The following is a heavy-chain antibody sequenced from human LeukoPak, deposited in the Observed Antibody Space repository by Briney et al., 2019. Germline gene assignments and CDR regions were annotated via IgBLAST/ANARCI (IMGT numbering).Heavy chain of an antibody. CDR1: GFTFSRYW. Sequence: GGSLRLSCAASGFTFSRYWMHWVRQAPGKGLVWVSRTNNDGSNTYYADSVKGRFTISRDNAKNTLYLQMDGLRAEDTALYYCARYGTDPFDIWGQGTLVTVSS. CDR2: TNNDGSNT. CDR3: ARYGTDPFDI. V-gene: IGHV3-74*01. D-gene: IGHD4-17*01. J-gene: IGHJ3*02.